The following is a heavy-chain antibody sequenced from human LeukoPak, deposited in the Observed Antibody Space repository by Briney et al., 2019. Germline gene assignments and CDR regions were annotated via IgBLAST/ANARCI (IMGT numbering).Heavy chain of an antibody. CDR2: ISSSGSTI. J-gene: IGHJ4*02. V-gene: IGHV3-48*03. CDR1: GFTFSSYE. D-gene: IGHD6-19*01. Sequence: PGGSLRLSCAASGFTFSSYEMNWVRQAPGKGLEWVSYISSSGSTIYYADSVKGRFTISRDNAKNSLYLQMNRLRAEDTAVYYCARDRIAVAPLDYWGQGTLVTVSS. CDR3: ARDRIAVAPLDY.